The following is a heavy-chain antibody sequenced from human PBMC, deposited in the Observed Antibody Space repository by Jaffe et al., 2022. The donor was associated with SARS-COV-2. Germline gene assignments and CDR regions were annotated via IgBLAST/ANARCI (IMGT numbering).Heavy chain of an antibody. D-gene: IGHD6-13*01. V-gene: IGHV3-21*01. CDR1: GFTFSSYS. Sequence: EVQLVESGGGLVKPGGSLRLSCAASGFTFSSYSMNWVRQAPGKGLEWVSSISSSSSYIYYADSVKGRFTISRDNAKNSLYLQMNSLRAEDTAVYYCARDLMIAAAGPYYYYGMDVWGQGTTVTVSS. J-gene: IGHJ6*02. CDR2: ISSSSSYI. CDR3: ARDLMIAAAGPYYYYGMDV.